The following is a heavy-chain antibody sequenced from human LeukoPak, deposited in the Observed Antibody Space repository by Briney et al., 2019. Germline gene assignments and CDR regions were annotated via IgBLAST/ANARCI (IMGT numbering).Heavy chain of an antibody. CDR2: INHSGST. D-gene: IGHD4-17*01. Sequence: SETLSLTCAVYGGSFSGYYWSWIRQPPGKGLEWIGEINHSGSTNYNPSLKSRVTISVDTSKNQFSLKLSSVTAADTAVYYCARTDHDYGDAGFDYRGQGTLVTVSS. J-gene: IGHJ4*02. V-gene: IGHV4-34*01. CDR1: GGSFSGYY. CDR3: ARTDHDYGDAGFDY.